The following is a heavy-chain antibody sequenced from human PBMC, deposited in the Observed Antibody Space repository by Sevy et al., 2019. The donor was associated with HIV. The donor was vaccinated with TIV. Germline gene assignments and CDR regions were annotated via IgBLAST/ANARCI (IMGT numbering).Heavy chain of an antibody. V-gene: IGHV4-34*01. CDR3: ARRNGYYYDFDY. CDR2: INHSGRT. CDR1: GGSFSGYY. Sequence: SETLSLTCAVYGGSFSGYYWSWIRQPPGKGLEWIGEINHSGRTNYNPSLKSRVTISVDTSKNQFSLKLSSVTAADTAVYYCARRNGYYYDFDYWGQGTLVTVSS. J-gene: IGHJ4*02. D-gene: IGHD3-22*01.